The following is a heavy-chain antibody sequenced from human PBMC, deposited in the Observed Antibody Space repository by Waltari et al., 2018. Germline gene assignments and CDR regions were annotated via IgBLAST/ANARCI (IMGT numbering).Heavy chain of an antibody. V-gene: IGHV3-73*01. CDR2: IGDEASSYTA. Sequence: DVQLVESGGGLVQPGGSLKLSCAASGFTFSDSAIHWVRQASGKGRGWVGRIGDEASSYTAAYAVSVTGRFTISRDDSKNAAYLQMVSLRGEDTAVYYCAVARGNYDVLTGLPVDSWGQGTLVTVSS. J-gene: IGHJ5*01. D-gene: IGHD3-9*01. CDR1: GFTFSDSA. CDR3: AVARGNYDVLTGLPVDS.